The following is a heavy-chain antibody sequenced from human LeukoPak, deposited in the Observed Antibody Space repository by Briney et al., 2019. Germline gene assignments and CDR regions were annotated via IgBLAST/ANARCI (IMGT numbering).Heavy chain of an antibody. J-gene: IGHJ6*02. D-gene: IGHD3-3*01. V-gene: IGHV3-23*01. CDR3: AKRGHDFWSGYYNDYYYGMDV. Sequence: GGSLRLSCAASGFTFSSYAMSWVRQAPGKGLEWVSAISGSGGSTYYADSVKGRFTISRDNSKNTLYLQMNSLRAEDTAVYYCAKRGHDFWSGYYNDYYYGMDVWGRGTTVTVSS. CDR2: ISGSGGST. CDR1: GFTFSSYA.